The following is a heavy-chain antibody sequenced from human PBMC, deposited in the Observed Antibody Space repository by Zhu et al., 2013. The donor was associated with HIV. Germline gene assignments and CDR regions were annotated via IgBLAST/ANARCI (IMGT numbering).Heavy chain of an antibody. V-gene: IGHV3-30-3*01. CDR3: AREYARQPTEDAFDI. Sequence: VQLVESGGGVVQPGRSLRLSCAASGFTFSSYAMHWVRQAPGKGLEWVAVISYDGSNKYYADSVKGRFTISRDNSKNTLYLQMNSLRAEDTAVYYCAREYARQPTEDAFDIWAKGQWSPSLQ. D-gene: IGHD2-2*01. J-gene: IGHJ3*02. CDR1: GFTFSSYA. CDR2: ISYDGSNK.